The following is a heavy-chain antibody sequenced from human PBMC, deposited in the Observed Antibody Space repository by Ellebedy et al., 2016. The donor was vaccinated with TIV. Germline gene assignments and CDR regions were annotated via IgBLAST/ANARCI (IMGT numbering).Heavy chain of an antibody. Sequence: ASVKVSXKASRYTFTGHYMHWVRQAPGQGPEWVGCINPNSGVTAYPPKFQGRVTVTRDTSVSIVSMDLSSLRSDDTAVYYCATWGTGQVDDALDIWGQGTMVTVSS. CDR1: RYTFTGHY. CDR2: INPNSGVT. CDR3: ATWGTGQVDDALDI. J-gene: IGHJ3*02. D-gene: IGHD1-1*01. V-gene: IGHV1-2*02.